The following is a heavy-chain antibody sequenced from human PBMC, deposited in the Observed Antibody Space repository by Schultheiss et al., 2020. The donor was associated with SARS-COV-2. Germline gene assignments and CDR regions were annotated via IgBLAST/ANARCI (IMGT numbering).Heavy chain of an antibody. D-gene: IGHD3-3*01. CDR1: GGTFSSYA. V-gene: IGHV1-18*01. CDR3: ARDTRIYDFWSGYLDY. CDR2: ISAYNGNT. Sequence: ASVKVSCKASGGTFSSYAISWVRQAPGQGLEWMGWISAYNGNTNYAQKLQGRVTMTTDTSTSTAYMELRSLRSDDTAVYYCARDTRIYDFWSGYLDYWGQGTLVTVSS. J-gene: IGHJ4*02.